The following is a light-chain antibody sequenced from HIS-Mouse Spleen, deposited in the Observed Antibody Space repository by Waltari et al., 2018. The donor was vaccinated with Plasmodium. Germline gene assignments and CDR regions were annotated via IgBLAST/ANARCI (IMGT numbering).Light chain of an antibody. J-gene: IGLJ2*01. CDR1: SSNIGNNY. CDR2: AKN. Sequence: QSVLTQPPSVSAAPGQKVTISCSGSSSNIGNNYVSWYQQLPGTAPKLHIYAKNTRPSGIPDRFSGSKSGTSATLGITGLQTGDEADYYCGTWDSSLSAGVVFGGGTKLTVL. V-gene: IGLV1-51*01. CDR3: GTWDSSLSAGVV.